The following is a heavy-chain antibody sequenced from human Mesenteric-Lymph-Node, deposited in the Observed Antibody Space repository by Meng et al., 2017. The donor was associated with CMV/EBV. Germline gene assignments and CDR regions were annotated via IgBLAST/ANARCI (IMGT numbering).Heavy chain of an antibody. CDR1: GGSISNYF. Sequence: SETLSLTCTVSGGSISNYFWSWIRQPPGKGLEWIGYIYYSGNTNYNPSLESRVTMSVDTSKNQVSLKLNSVSAADTAVYFCARGVIGDGSLAFDYWGQGTLVTVSS. CDR2: IYYSGNT. CDR3: ARGVIGDGSLAFDY. J-gene: IGHJ4*02. D-gene: IGHD1-26*01. V-gene: IGHV4-59*01.